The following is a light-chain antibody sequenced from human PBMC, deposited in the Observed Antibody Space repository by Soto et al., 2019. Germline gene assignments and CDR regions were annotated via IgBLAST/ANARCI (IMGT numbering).Light chain of an antibody. CDR2: DAS. Sequence: EIVLTQSPDTLSLSPGERATLSCRASQSVRSNYLAWYQQKPGQAPRFLIYDASSRATGIPDRFSGSGSGTDFTLTISRLEPEDFAVYYCQQYGSSPLTLGGDTEVDIK. CDR1: QSVRSNY. J-gene: IGKJ4*01. CDR3: QQYGSSPLT. V-gene: IGKV3-20*01.